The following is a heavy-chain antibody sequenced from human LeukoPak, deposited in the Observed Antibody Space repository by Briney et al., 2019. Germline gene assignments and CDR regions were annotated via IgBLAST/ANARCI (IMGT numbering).Heavy chain of an antibody. CDR1: GGSISSGGYY. V-gene: IGHV4-31*03. Sequence: SQTLSLTCTVSGGSISSGGYYWSWIRQHPGKGLEWIGYIYYGGSTSYNPSLKSRVTISVDTSKNQFSLKLSSVTAADTAVYYCARGHSSGWYNWFDPWGQGTLVTVSS. D-gene: IGHD6-19*01. CDR2: IYYGGST. J-gene: IGHJ5*02. CDR3: ARGHSSGWYNWFDP.